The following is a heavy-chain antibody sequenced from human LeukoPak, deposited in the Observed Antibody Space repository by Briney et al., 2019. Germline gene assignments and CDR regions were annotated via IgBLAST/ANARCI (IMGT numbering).Heavy chain of an antibody. CDR3: ARDYPRFDP. CDR2: IYYSGST. CDR1: GGSFSGYY. J-gene: IGHJ5*02. Sequence: PSETLSLTCAVYGGSFSGYYWSWIRQPPGKGLEWIGYIYYSGSTNYNPSLKSRVTISVDTSKNQFSLKLSSVTAADTAVYYCARDYPRFDPWGQGTLVTVSS. V-gene: IGHV4-59*01.